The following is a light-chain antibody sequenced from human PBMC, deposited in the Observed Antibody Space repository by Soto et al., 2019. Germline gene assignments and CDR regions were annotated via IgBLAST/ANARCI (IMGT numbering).Light chain of an antibody. CDR2: ESS. CDR1: QDINNY. Sequence: DIQMTQSPSSLSASVGDRVTIICQASQDINNYLNWYQQKPGKAPKLLIYESSNLEIGVPSRFSGSGYGTRFSFTISSLQPEDIATYYCQQFDNLPFTFGQGTRLEIK. CDR3: QQFDNLPFT. V-gene: IGKV1-33*01. J-gene: IGKJ5*01.